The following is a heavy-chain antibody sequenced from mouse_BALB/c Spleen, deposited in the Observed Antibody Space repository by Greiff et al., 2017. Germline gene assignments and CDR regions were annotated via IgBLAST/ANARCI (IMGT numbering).Heavy chain of an antibody. J-gene: IGHJ3*01. CDR2: ISSGGSYT. Sequence: EVQLVESGGDLVKPGGSLKLSCAASGFTFSSYGMSWVRQTPDKRLEWVATISSGGSYTYYPDSVKGRFTISRDNAKNTLYLQMSSLKSEDTAMYYCARGGFYYGNFPWFAYWGQGTLVTVSA. D-gene: IGHD2-1*01. CDR3: ARGGFYYGNFPWFAY. V-gene: IGHV5-6*01. CDR1: GFTFSSYG.